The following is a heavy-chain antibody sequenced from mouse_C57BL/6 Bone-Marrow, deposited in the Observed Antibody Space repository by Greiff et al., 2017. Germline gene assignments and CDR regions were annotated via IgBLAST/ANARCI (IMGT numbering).Heavy chain of an antibody. Sequence: QVQLQQPGAELVRPGTSVKLSCKASGYTFTSYWMHWVKQRPGQGLEWIRVIDPSDSYTNYNQKFKGKATLTVDTSSSTAYMQLSSLTSEDSAVYYCAREGLYYYGSSYFDYWGQGTTLTVSS. CDR2: IDPSDSYT. CDR3: AREGLYYYGSSYFDY. J-gene: IGHJ2*01. CDR1: GYTFTSYW. V-gene: IGHV1-59*01. D-gene: IGHD1-1*01.